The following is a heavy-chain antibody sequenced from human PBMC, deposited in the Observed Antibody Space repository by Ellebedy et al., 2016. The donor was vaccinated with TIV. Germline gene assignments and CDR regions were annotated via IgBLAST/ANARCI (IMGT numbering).Heavy chain of an antibody. Sequence: GGSLRLSCAASGFTFSSYSMSWVRQAPGKGLEWVSYISSSSSTIYYADSVKGRFTISGDNAKNPLYLQMNSLRDEDTAVYYCARGLTMYYFDYWGQGTLVTVSS. D-gene: IGHD3-10*02. V-gene: IGHV3-48*02. J-gene: IGHJ4*02. CDR2: ISSSSSTI. CDR3: ARGLTMYYFDY. CDR1: GFTFSSYS.